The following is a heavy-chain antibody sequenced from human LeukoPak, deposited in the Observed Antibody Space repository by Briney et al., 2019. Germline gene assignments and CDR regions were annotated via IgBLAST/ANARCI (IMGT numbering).Heavy chain of an antibody. D-gene: IGHD1-14*01. V-gene: IGHV4-59*01. CDR2: IYYSGYT. Sequence: SETLSLTCTVSGGSISSYYWSWIRQPPGKGLEYIGYIYYSGYTNYNPSLKSRVTISVDTSKNQFSLKLSSVTAADTAVYYCARVGPWVNPDYYYYYMDVWGKGTTVTVSS. CDR1: GGSISSYY. CDR3: ARVGPWVNPDYYYYYMDV. J-gene: IGHJ6*03.